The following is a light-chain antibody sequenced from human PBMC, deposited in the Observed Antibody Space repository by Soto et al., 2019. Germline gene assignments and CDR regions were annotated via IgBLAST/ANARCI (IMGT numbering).Light chain of an antibody. V-gene: IGKV3-20*01. CDR2: GAS. Sequence: EIVLTQSPGTLSLSPGERATRSCRASQSVSSSYLAWYQQNRGQAPRLLIYGASSRATGIPDRFSGSGSGTDFTVTISRLEPEDFAVYYCQQYGSSRWTFGQGTKVEIK. CDR3: QQYGSSRWT. J-gene: IGKJ1*01. CDR1: QSVSSSY.